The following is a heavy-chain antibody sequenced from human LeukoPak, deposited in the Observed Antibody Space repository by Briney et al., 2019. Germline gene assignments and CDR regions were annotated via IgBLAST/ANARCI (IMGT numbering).Heavy chain of an antibody. CDR2: MSGSGDWP. V-gene: IGHV3-23*01. CDR1: GFGLANFA. D-gene: IGHD5-24*01. Sequence: GWSLRVSCAASGFGLANFAMRWVRQAPGAGLEGVSTMSGSGDWPFEADSAGGGFAIAGDNSKNTLYLHMAHLRAEDTAVYYCSKYQTGDGFNAIWGQGTLVTVSP. J-gene: IGHJ4*02. CDR3: SKYQTGDGFNAI.